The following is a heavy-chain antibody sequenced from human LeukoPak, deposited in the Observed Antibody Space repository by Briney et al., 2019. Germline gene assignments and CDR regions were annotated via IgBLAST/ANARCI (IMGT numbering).Heavy chain of an antibody. D-gene: IGHD1-1*01. J-gene: IGHJ4*02. CDR1: EFSVGSNY. V-gene: IGHV3-7*01. CDR3: AKPPTGNVKFDS. Sequence: GGSLRLSCAASEFSVGSNYMTWVRQAPGKGLEWVAYLKPDGSAEYYMDSVKGRFTISRDNAKNSLYLQMSSLRVEDTAVYYCAKPPTGNVKFDSWGQGTLVTVSS. CDR2: LKPDGSAE.